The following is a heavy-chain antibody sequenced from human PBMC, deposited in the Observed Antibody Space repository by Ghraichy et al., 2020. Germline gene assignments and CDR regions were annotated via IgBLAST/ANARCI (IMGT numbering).Heavy chain of an antibody. Sequence: GGSLRLSCTASGFTFRNYVMAWVRQAPGQGPEWVSSIGGGGETRLYADSVKGRFTISRDNAKNSLYLQMNSLRAEDTALYYCTKAPYSSSSPFLDYWGQGTLVTVSS. CDR2: IGGGGETR. D-gene: IGHD6-6*01. CDR1: GFTFRNYV. J-gene: IGHJ4*02. V-gene: IGHV3-23*01. CDR3: TKAPYSSSSPFLDY.